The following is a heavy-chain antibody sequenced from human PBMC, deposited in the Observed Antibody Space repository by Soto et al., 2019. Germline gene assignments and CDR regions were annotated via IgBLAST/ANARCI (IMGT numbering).Heavy chain of an antibody. CDR1: GFTFSDYY. V-gene: IGHV3-11*01. D-gene: IGHD6-19*01. CDR3: ARGGVAYTSGWGIDY. Sequence: QVQLVESGGGLVKPGGSLRLSCAASGFTFSDYYMNWIRQAPGKGLEWVSYISSSGDTIYYADSVKGRFTMSRDNAKNSLYVQLDSLRAEDTAVYYCARGGVAYTSGWGIDYWGQGTLVTVSS. CDR2: ISSSGDTI. J-gene: IGHJ4*02.